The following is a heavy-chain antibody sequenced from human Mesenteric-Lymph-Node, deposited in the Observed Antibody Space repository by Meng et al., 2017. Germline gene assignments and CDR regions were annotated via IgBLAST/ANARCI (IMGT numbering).Heavy chain of an antibody. Sequence: GESLKISCEASGFTFSSYWIGWVRQAPGKGLEWVGRIKSKTDGGTTDYAAPVKGRFTISRDDSKNTLYLQMNSLKTEDTAVYYCTTTKYYYDSSGYYFSDWGQGTLVTVSS. J-gene: IGHJ4*02. CDR1: GFTFSSYW. D-gene: IGHD3-22*01. CDR2: IKSKTDGGTT. V-gene: IGHV3-15*01. CDR3: TTTKYYYDSSGYYFSD.